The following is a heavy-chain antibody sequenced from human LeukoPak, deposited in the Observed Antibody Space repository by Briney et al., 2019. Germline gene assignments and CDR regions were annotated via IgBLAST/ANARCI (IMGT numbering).Heavy chain of an antibody. D-gene: IGHD1-26*01. CDR1: DGSISSSSYY. Sequence: SETLSLTCTVSDGSISSSSYYWGWIRQPPGKGLEWIGSIYYSGSTYYNPSLKSRVTISVDTSKNQFSLKLSSVTAADTAVYYCARDGGSYRNWFDPWGQGTLVTVSS. CDR2: IYYSGST. J-gene: IGHJ5*02. CDR3: ARDGGSYRNWFDP. V-gene: IGHV4-39*07.